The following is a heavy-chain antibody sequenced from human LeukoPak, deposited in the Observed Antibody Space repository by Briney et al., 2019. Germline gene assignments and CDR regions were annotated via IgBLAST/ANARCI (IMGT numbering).Heavy chain of an antibody. D-gene: IGHD4-17*01. CDR1: GGSISSYY. V-gene: IGHV4-59*01. CDR2: IYYSGST. Sequence: PSETLSLTCTVSGGSISSYYWSWIRQPPGKGLEWIGYIYYSGSTNYNPSLKSRVTISVDTSKNQFSLTLSSVTAADTAVYYCARVRSGYGADYYYYYYMDVWGKGTTVTVSS. CDR3: ARVRSGYGADYYYYYYMDV. J-gene: IGHJ6*03.